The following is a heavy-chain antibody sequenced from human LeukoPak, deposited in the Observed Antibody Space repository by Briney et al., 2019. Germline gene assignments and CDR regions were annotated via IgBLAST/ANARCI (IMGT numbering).Heavy chain of an antibody. Sequence: PGGSLRLSCAASGFTFSSYSMNWVRQAPGKGLEWVSYISSSSSTIYYADSVKGRFTISRDNAKNSLYLQMNSLRAEDTAVYYCARASLDRRQWLVPSYYYYYMDVWGKGTTVTVSS. CDR2: ISSSSSTI. D-gene: IGHD6-19*01. J-gene: IGHJ6*03. V-gene: IGHV3-48*01. CDR1: GFTFSSYS. CDR3: ARASLDRRQWLVPSYYYYYMDV.